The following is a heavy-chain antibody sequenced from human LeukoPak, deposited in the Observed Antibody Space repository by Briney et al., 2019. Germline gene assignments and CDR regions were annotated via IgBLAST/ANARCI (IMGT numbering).Heavy chain of an antibody. CDR1: GFTFSSYW. CDR2: IKQDGSEK. CDR3: ATDPASYCTSSTCDFDY. Sequence: GSLRLSCAASGFTFSSYWMSWVRQAPGKGLEWVPNIKQDGSEKDYVGSVKGRFTISRDNAKNSLYLQMNNLGAEDTAVYYCATDPASYCTSSTCDFDYWGQGTLVTVSS. J-gene: IGHJ4*02. D-gene: IGHD2-8*01. V-gene: IGHV3-7*01.